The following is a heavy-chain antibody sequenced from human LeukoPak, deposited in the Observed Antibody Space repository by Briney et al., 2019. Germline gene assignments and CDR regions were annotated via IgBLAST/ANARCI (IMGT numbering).Heavy chain of an antibody. Sequence: PSETQSLTCAVSGGSISSSNWWSWVRQPPGKGLEWIGEIYHSGSTNYNPSLKSRVTISVDKSKNQFSLKLSSVTAADTAVYYCARILAVAGSFDYWGQGTLVTVSS. CDR3: ARILAVAGSFDY. J-gene: IGHJ4*02. CDR1: GGSISSSNW. CDR2: IYHSGST. V-gene: IGHV4-4*02. D-gene: IGHD6-19*01.